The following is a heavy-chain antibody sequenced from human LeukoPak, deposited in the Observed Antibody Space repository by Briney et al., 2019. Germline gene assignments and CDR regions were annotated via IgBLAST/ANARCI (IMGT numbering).Heavy chain of an antibody. CDR1: GFTFSSYA. Sequence: PGGSLRLSCAASGFTFSSYAMSWVRQAPGKGLKWVSAISGSGDSTYYADSVKGRFTISRDNSKNTLYLQMNRLRAEDTAVYYCAKDRVAAVYYYMDVWGKGTTVTVSS. CDR2: ISGSGDST. D-gene: IGHD6-13*01. CDR3: AKDRVAAVYYYMDV. J-gene: IGHJ6*03. V-gene: IGHV3-23*01.